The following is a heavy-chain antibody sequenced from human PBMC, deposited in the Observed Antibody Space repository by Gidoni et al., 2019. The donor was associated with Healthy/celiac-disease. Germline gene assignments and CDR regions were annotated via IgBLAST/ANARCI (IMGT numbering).Heavy chain of an antibody. Sequence: QVQLVESGGGVVQPGRSLRLSCAASGFTFSSYAMHWVRQAPGKGLEWVAVISYDGSNKYYADSVKGRFTISRDNSKNTLYLQMNSLRAEDTAVYYCARDCVMITFGGEALDYWGQGTLVTVSS. CDR3: ARDCVMITFGGEALDY. D-gene: IGHD3-16*01. CDR2: ISYDGSNK. V-gene: IGHV3-30-3*01. CDR1: GFTFSSYA. J-gene: IGHJ4*02.